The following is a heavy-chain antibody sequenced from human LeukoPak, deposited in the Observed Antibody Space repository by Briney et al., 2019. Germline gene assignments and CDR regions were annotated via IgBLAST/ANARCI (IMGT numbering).Heavy chain of an antibody. J-gene: IGHJ4*02. CDR3: ARRSNHYYGSGSYYSLPFDY. D-gene: IGHD3-10*01. Sequence: AGSLRLSCAASGFTFSSYWMSWVRQAPGKGLEWVANIKQDGSEKYYVDSVKGRFTISRDNAKNSLYMQMNSLRAEDTAVYYCARRSNHYYGSGSYYSLPFDYWGQGTLVTVSS. CDR1: GFTFSSYW. CDR2: IKQDGSEK. V-gene: IGHV3-7*01.